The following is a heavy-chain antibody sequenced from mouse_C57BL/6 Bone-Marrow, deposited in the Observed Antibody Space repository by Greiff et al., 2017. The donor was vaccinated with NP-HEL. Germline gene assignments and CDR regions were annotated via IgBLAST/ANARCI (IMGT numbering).Heavy chain of an antibody. Sequence: VQLQQSGAELVRPGASVTLSCKASGYTFTDYEMHWVKQTPVHGLEWIGAIDPETGGTAYNQKFKGKAILTADKSSSTAYMELRSLTSEDSAVYYFTRSTVVAFDYWGQGTTLTVSS. CDR3: TRSTVVAFDY. CDR1: GYTFTDYE. D-gene: IGHD1-1*01. J-gene: IGHJ2*01. CDR2: IDPETGGT. V-gene: IGHV1-15*01.